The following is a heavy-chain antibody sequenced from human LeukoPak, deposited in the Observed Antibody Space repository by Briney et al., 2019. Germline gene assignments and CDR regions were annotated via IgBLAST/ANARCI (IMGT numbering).Heavy chain of an antibody. CDR3: AKGPMVRGVPYYFDY. D-gene: IGHD3-10*01. Sequence: PGGSLRLSCAASGFTFDDYAMHWVRQAPGKGLEWGSGISWNSGSIGYADSVKGRFTISRDNAKNSLYLQMNSLRAEDTALYYCAKGPMVRGVPYYFDYWGQGTLVTVSS. V-gene: IGHV3-9*01. J-gene: IGHJ4*02. CDR2: ISWNSGSI. CDR1: GFTFDDYA.